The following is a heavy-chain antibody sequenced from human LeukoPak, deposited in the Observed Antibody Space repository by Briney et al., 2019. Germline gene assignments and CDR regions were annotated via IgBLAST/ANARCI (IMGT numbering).Heavy chain of an antibody. CDR2: VSFERNDK. CDR3: ARDPLRRGTSYLDN. J-gene: IGHJ4*02. D-gene: IGHD1-26*01. V-gene: IGHV3-30*03. CDR1: GFNFRSFG. Sequence: GGSLRLACAASGFNFRSFGFHWVRQAPGKGLEWLAIVSFERNDKYYADSVKGRFTISGDEPKNTLYLQMNSLRSDDTAVYYCARDPLRRGTSYLDNWRQGTLVTVAS.